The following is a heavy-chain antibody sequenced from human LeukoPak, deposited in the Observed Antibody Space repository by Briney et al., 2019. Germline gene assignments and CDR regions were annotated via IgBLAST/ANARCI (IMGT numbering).Heavy chain of an antibody. D-gene: IGHD6-19*01. CDR3: ARYRGAVAGNYSDY. CDR2: IFYSGST. Sequence: PSETLSLTCTVSGGSISSSSYYWGWIRQPPGKGLEWIGSIFYSGSTYYNPSLQSRVTISVDTSKNQFSLKLSSVTATDTAVYYCARYRGAVAGNYSDYWGQGTLVTVSS. CDR1: GGSISSSSYY. J-gene: IGHJ4*02. V-gene: IGHV4-39*01.